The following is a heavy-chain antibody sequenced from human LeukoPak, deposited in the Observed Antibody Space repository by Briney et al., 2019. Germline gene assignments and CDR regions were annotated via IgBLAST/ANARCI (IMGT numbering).Heavy chain of an antibody. CDR3: ARTLVGATSGAFDY. J-gene: IGHJ4*02. Sequence: PGGSLRLSCAASGFTFSSYEMNWVRQAPGKGLEWVSYISSSTGAIYYADSVKGRFTISRDYAKNSLYLQMNSLRAEDTAVYYCARTLVGATSGAFDYWGQGTLVTVSS. CDR1: GFTFSSYE. D-gene: IGHD1-26*01. V-gene: IGHV3-48*01. CDR2: ISSSTGAI.